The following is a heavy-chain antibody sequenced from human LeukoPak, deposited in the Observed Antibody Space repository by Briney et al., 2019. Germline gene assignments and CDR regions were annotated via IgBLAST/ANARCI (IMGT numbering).Heavy chain of an antibody. CDR1: GLTVSSNY. Sequence: TGGSLRLSCAASGLTVSSNYMSWVRQAPGKGLEFVSIIYSGGNTYYADSMKGRFTISRDNSKNTLYLQMNSLRAEDTAVYFCARQRRYCNRDTCYSGHDYWGEGSLVTVSS. D-gene: IGHD2-15*01. V-gene: IGHV3-53*01. CDR2: IYSGGNT. J-gene: IGHJ4*02. CDR3: ARQRRYCNRDTCYSGHDY.